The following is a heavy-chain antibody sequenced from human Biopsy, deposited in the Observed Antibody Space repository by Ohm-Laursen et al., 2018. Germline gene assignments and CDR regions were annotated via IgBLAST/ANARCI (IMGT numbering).Heavy chain of an antibody. Sequence: TLSLTCTVSADSISSSTYYWGWIRQPPGKGLEWIGTIRNTYFRTSLKSRVTMSENTSKNQFSLKMSTVTAADTGVYYCAQTRNDYGGFYFDYWGRGTLVTVSS. D-gene: IGHD4/OR15-4a*01. CDR3: AQTRNDYGGFYFDY. J-gene: IGHJ4*02. CDR2: IRNT. V-gene: IGHV4-39*01. CDR1: ADSISSSTYY.